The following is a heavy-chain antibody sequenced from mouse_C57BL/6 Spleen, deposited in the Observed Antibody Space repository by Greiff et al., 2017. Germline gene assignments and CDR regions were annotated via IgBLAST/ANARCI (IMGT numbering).Heavy chain of an antibody. Sequence: EVTLMESGGGLVKPGGSLKLSCAASGFTFSSYAMSWVRQTPEKRLEWVATISDGGSYTYYPDNVKGRFTISRDNAKNNLYLQMSHLKSEDTAMYYCARAPYGYAWFAYWGQGTLVTVSA. CDR1: GFTFSSYA. D-gene: IGHD2-2*01. V-gene: IGHV5-4*03. CDR2: ISDGGSYT. CDR3: ARAPYGYAWFAY. J-gene: IGHJ3*01.